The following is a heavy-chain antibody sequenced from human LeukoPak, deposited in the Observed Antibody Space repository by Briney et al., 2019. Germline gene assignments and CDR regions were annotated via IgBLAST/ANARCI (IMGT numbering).Heavy chain of an antibody. V-gene: IGHV5-51*01. D-gene: IGHD6-19*01. CDR3: ARRSSGWYLDC. CDR1: GYSFTSYW. J-gene: IGHJ4*02. Sequence: GAPRKISCKGSGYSFTSYWIGWVRQIPGKGLGWMGIIYPGDADTRYSPFFQAQVTISAEKPITTAYLQWTSLKPSEPPMYYCARRSSGWYLDCWGQGTLVTVCS. CDR2: IYPGDADT.